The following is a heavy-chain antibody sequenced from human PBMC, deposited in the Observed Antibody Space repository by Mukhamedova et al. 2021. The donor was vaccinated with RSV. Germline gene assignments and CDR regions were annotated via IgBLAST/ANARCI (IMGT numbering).Heavy chain of an antibody. Sequence: YADSVKGRFTISRDNAKNTVYLQMNSVRLEDTAVYYCARGVSGSSVIDNWGQGTLVTVSS. CDR3: ARGVSGSSVIDN. D-gene: IGHD1-26*01. J-gene: IGHJ4*02. V-gene: IGHV3-74*01.